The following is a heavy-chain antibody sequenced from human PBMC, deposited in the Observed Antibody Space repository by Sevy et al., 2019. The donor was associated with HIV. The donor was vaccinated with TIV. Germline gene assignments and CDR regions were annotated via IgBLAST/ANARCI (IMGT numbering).Heavy chain of an antibody. D-gene: IGHD2-21*02. J-gene: IGHJ4*02. CDR3: ARGGGYCGGDCYAIDY. Sequence: GGSLRLSCAASGFTFSSYVMHWVRQAPGKGLEWMALIWYDGTIKYYADSVKGRFTISRDNSKDTLFLQMNSLTPEDMAVYYCARGGGYCGGDCYAIDYWGQGALVTVSS. CDR1: GFTFSSYV. V-gene: IGHV3-33*08. CDR2: IWYDGTIK.